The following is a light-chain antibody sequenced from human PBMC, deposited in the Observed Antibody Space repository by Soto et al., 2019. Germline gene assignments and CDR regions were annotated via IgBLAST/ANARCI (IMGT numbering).Light chain of an antibody. CDR2: DDS. CDR1: SSNIGTNI. Sequence: QSVLTQPPSTSGTPGQRVTISCSGSSSNIGTNIVNWYQQFPGTAPKLLISDDSHRSSGVPDRFSASRSGTSASLAISGLQSEDEAAYYCATWDDSLNGRVFGGGTKLPS. V-gene: IGLV1-44*01. CDR3: ATWDDSLNGRV. J-gene: IGLJ2*01.